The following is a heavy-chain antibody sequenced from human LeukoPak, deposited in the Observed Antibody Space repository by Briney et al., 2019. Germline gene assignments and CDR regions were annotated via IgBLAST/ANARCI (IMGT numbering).Heavy chain of an antibody. CDR3: VRGWYYYDSSGYNDY. D-gene: IGHD3-22*01. CDR1: GYTFTGYY. J-gene: IGHJ4*02. Sequence: ASVKVSCKASGYTFTGYYMHWVRQAPGQGLEWMGWINPNSGGTNYAQKFQGRVTITRNTSISTAYMELSSLRSEDTAVYYCVRGWYYYDSSGYNDYWGQGTLVTVSS. CDR2: INPNSGGT. V-gene: IGHV1-2*02.